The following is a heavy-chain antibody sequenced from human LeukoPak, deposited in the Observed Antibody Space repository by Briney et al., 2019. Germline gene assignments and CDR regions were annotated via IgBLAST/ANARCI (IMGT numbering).Heavy chain of an antibody. CDR1: GYSISSGYY. D-gene: IGHD2-21*02. CDR3: AREGDKPY. V-gene: IGHV4-38-2*02. CDR2: IYHSGST. J-gene: IGHJ4*02. Sequence: SETLSLACTVSGYSISSGYYWGWIRQPPGKGLEWIGSIYHSGSTYYNPSLKSRVTISVDTSKNQFSLKLSSVTAADTAVYYCAREGDKPYWGQGTLVTVSS.